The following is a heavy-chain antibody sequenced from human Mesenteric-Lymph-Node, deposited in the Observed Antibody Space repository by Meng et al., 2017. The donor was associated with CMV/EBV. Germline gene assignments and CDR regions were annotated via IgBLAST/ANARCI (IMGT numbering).Heavy chain of an antibody. CDR3: ARGNSRFLEWLLSHDAFDI. CDR1: GFTFSSYS. V-gene: IGHV3-48*04. D-gene: IGHD3-3*01. CDR2: ISGSSSTM. J-gene: IGHJ3*02. Sequence: GESLKISCAASGFTFSSYSMSWVRQAPGKGLEWVSYISGSSSTMYYADSVKGRFTISRDNAKNSLFLQMNSLRAEDTAVYYCARGNSRFLEWLLSHDAFDIWGQGTMVTVSS.